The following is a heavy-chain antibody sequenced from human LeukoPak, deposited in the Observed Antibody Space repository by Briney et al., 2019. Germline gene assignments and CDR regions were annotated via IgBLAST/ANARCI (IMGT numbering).Heavy chain of an antibody. D-gene: IGHD2-21*02. J-gene: IGHJ6*03. CDR3: ARGEVVTASLPDYFYYYMDV. CDR2: ITDSGSTI. Sequence: GGSLRLSCAASGFTFSNYKMNWVRQAPGKGLEWVSYITDSGSTIYYADSVKGRFTISGDNAKNSLFLQMNSLRAEDTAVYYCARGEVVTASLPDYFYYYMDVWGKGTTVTISS. CDR1: GFTFSNYK. V-gene: IGHV3-48*03.